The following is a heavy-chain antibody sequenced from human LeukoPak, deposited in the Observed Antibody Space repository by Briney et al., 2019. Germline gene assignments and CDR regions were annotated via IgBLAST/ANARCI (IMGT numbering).Heavy chain of an antibody. CDR2: ISWNSGDI. CDR1: GFSFGGYA. D-gene: IGHD3-22*01. J-gene: IGHJ4*02. CDR3: TTSSGYLNY. Sequence: PGRSLRLSCAASGFSFGGYALHWVRQAPGKGLEWVASISWNSGDIVHADSVKGRFTVSRDNAKNSLYLQMNSLRAEDTAVYYCTTSSGYLNYWGQGTLVTVSS. V-gene: IGHV3-9*01.